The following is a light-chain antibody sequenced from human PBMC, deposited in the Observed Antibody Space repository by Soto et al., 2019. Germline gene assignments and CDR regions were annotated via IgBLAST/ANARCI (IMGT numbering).Light chain of an antibody. V-gene: IGKV1-5*03. CDR1: QSLSGW. CDR2: KAS. J-gene: IGKJ2*01. Sequence: DIQMTQSPSTLSASVGDRVTITCRASQSLSGWLAWYQQKPGKAPKLLIYKASSLESGVPSRFSVSGSGTEFTLTISSLQPDDSATYYCQQYNRLYTFGQGTKLDIK. CDR3: QQYNRLYT.